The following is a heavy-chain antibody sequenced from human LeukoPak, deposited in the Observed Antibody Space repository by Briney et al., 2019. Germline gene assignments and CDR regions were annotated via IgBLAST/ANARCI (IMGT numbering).Heavy chain of an antibody. CDR2: IYHSGST. CDR3: ARALGDSSPFDY. CDR1: GGSFSGYS. Sequence: SETLSLTCAVYGGSFSGYSWSWIRQPPGKGLEWIGYIYHSGSTYYNPSLKSRVTISVDRSKNQFSLKLSSVTAADTAVYYCARALGDSSPFDYWGQGTLVTVSS. J-gene: IGHJ4*02. V-gene: IGHV4-30-2*01. D-gene: IGHD2-21*02.